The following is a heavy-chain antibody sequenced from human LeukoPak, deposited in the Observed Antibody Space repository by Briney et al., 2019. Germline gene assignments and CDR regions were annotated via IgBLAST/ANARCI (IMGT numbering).Heavy chain of an antibody. CDR3: ARDNGYCSSTSCHEYFQH. CDR1: GFTFSSYS. V-gene: IGHV3-48*01. CDR2: ISSSSSTI. J-gene: IGHJ1*01. Sequence: PGGSLRLSCAASGFTFSSYSMNWVRQAPGKGLEWVSYISSSSSTIYYADSVKGRFTISRDNAKNSLYLQMNSLRAEDTAVYYCARDNGYCSSTSCHEYFQHWGQGTLVTVSS. D-gene: IGHD2-2*01.